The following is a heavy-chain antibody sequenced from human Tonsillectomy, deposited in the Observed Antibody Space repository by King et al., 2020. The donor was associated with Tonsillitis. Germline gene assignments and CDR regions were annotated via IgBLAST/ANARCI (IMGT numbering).Heavy chain of an antibody. V-gene: IGHV3-21*01. CDR1: GFTFSSYS. Sequence: DVQLVESGGGLVKPGGSLRLSCAASGFTFSSYSMNWVRQAPGKGLEWVSSISSTSTYIYYADSMKGRFPISRDNAKNSLYLQMNSLRAEDTAVYYCARDQCSGGSCYLLGAFDIWGQGTMVTVSS. CDR3: ARDQCSGGSCYLLGAFDI. D-gene: IGHD2-15*01. CDR2: ISSTSTYI. J-gene: IGHJ3*02.